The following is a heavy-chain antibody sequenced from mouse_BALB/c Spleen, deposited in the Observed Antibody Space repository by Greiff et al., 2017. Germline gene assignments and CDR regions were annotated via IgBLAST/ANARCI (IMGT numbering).Heavy chain of an antibody. CDR1: GYTFTSYW. CDR2: IDPSDSYT. D-gene: IGHD1-1*01. J-gene: IGHJ2*01. CDR3: ARPSYGSPYYFDY. Sequence: VQLQQPGAELVKPGASVKLSCKASGYTFTSYWMHWVKQRPGQGLEWIGEIDPSDSYTNYNQKFKGKATLTVDKSSSTAYMQLSSLTSEDSAVYYCARPSYGSPYYFDYWGQGTTLTVSS. V-gene: IGHV1-69*02.